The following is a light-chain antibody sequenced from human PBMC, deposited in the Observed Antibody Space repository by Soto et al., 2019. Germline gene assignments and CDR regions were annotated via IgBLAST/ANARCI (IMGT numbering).Light chain of an antibody. CDR1: QSVSSSY. J-gene: IGKJ5*01. CDR3: QQYGQIN. Sequence: DILLTQSPGTLALSPGAIANLSGRASQSVSSSYLAWYQPKPGQAPRLLIYGASSRATGIPDRFSGSGSGTDFTLTIRRLEPEDFAVYYCQQYGQINCGKGQRRAIK. V-gene: IGKV3-20*01. CDR2: GAS.